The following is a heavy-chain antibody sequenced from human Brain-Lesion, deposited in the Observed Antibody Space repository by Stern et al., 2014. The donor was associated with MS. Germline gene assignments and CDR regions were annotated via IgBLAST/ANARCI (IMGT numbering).Heavy chain of an antibody. CDR3: ARDQRGITIFGVVTDYYYLGMDG. J-gene: IGHJ6*02. V-gene: IGHV1-2*02. CDR2: INPNTGGT. Sequence: QLVQSGAEVKKPGASVKVSCKTSGYIFTGYYIHWVRQAPGQGLEWMAWINPNTGGTKYAQKFQGRVTMSRDTSISTAYVELSSLTSDDTAVYYCARDQRGITIFGVVTDYYYLGMDGWGQGTTVTVSS. D-gene: IGHD3-3*01. CDR1: GYIFTGYY.